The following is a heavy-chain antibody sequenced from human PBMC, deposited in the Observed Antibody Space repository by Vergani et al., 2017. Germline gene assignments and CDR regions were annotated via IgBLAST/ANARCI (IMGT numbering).Heavy chain of an antibody. Sequence: QVQLVESGGTLVKPGGSLRLSCAASGFTFRDFNMTWIRQVPGKGLEWVSHISDSGTSINYADSVKGRFTVSRDNAKKSLYLQMTSLRVEDTAVYYCARGNWNYCFNSYYYMDVWGKGTTVTVSS. CDR2: ISDSGTSI. CDR3: ARGNWNYCFNSYYYMDV. J-gene: IGHJ6*03. D-gene: IGHD1-7*01. V-gene: IGHV3-11*01. CDR1: GFTFRDFN.